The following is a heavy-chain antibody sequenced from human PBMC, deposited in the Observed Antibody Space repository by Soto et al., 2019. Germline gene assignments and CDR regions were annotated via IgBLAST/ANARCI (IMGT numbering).Heavy chain of an antibody. CDR3: ARDLDGDYDYYYYGMDV. CDR2: IWYDGSNK. J-gene: IGHJ6*02. CDR1: GFTFSSYG. V-gene: IGHV3-33*01. Sequence: QVQLVESGGGVVQPGRSLRLSCAASGFTFSSYGMHWVRQAPGKGLEWVAVIWYDGSNKYYADSVKGRFTISRDNSKNPLYLQMNSLRAEDTAVDYCARDLDGDYDYYYYGMDVWGQGTTVTVSS. D-gene: IGHD4-17*01.